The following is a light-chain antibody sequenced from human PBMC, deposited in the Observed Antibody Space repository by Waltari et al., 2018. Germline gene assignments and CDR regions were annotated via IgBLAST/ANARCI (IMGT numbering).Light chain of an antibody. V-gene: IGKV4-1*01. J-gene: IGKJ2*01. CDR3: QQYYSTPNT. CDR1: QSVFHTNNKNY. CDR2: WAS. Sequence: DIVMTQSPDSLAVSLGERATINCKSSQSVFHTNNKNYLAWYQQKPGQPPKLLIDWASTRESGVPDRVSGSGSGTDFTLAISSLQAEDVAVYYCQQYYSTPNTFGQGTKVDIK.